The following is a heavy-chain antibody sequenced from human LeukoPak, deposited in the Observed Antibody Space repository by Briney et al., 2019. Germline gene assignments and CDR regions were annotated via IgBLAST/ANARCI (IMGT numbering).Heavy chain of an antibody. CDR2: INPNSGGT. D-gene: IGHD6-19*01. V-gene: IGHV1-2*02. Sequence: ASVKVSCKASAYIFTGYYIHWVPQPSGQGLEGMGWINPNSGGTNYAQKFQGRVTMTRDTSISTAYMELSRLRSDDTPVYYCARDFNGFRSRYSSGWYRGDAFDIWGQGTMVTVSS. CDR1: AYIFTGYY. J-gene: IGHJ3*02. CDR3: ARDFNGFRSRYSSGWYRGDAFDI.